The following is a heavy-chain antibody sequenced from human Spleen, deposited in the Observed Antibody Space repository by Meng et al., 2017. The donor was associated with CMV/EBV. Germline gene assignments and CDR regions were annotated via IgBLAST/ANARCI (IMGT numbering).Heavy chain of an antibody. CDR2: SYWDDDK. D-gene: IGHD6-6*01. CDR3: ASGKARY. CDR1: GFSPSTSGVG. Sequence: QITLEAFGPPLVKPTQTLTLTGTFSGFSPSTSGVGVGWIRQPPGKALEWLALSYWDDDKRYSPSLKSRLTITKDTSKNQVVLTTTNMDPVDTATYYCASGKARYWGQGTLVTVSS. J-gene: IGHJ4*02. V-gene: IGHV2-5*02.